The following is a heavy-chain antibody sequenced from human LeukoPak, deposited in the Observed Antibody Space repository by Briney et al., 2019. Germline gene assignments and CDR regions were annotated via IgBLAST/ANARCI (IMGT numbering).Heavy chain of an antibody. Sequence: SQTLSLTCALPGDSVSSNSAAWNWIRQSPSRGLEWLGRTYYRSKWHSYYAPSVKSRITINPDTSKNQFSLQLKSVTPEDTAVYYCARVVGLVSDFWGQGTLVTVSS. CDR1: GDSVSSNSAA. V-gene: IGHV6-1*01. CDR2: TYYRSKWHS. CDR3: ARVVGLVSDF. D-gene: IGHD3-10*01. J-gene: IGHJ4*02.